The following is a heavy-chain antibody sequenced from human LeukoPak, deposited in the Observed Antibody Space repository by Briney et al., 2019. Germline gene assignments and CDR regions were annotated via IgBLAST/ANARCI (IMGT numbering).Heavy chain of an antibody. V-gene: IGHV1-18*01. CDR3: AKDGGQQWLTNYYSYGMDV. Sequence: ASVKVSCRASGYTFTTYGINWVRQAPGQGLEWMGWIKTYNGDTNTAQKFLDRIIMTTDKSTGTAYMELRSLKSDDTAVYYCAKDGGQQWLTNYYSYGMDVWGQGTTVIVSS. CDR1: GYTFTTYG. D-gene: IGHD6-19*01. CDR2: IKTYNGDT. J-gene: IGHJ6*02.